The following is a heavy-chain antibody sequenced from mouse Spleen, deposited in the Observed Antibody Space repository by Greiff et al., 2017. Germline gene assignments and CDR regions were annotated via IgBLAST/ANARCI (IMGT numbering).Heavy chain of an antibody. Sequence: EVMLVESGGGLVKPGGSLKLSCAASGFTFSSYTMSWVRQTPEKRLEWVATISGGGGNTYYPDSVKGRFTISRDNAKNTLYLQMSSLRSEDTALYYCARGVLYYFDYWGQGTTLTVSS. V-gene: IGHV5-9*01. CDR1: GFTFSSYT. CDR2: ISGGGGNT. J-gene: IGHJ2*01. CDR3: ARGVLYYFDY. D-gene: IGHD1-1*02.